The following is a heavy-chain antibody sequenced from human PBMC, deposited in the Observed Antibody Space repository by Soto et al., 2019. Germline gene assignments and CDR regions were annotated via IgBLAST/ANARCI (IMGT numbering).Heavy chain of an antibody. Sequence: GGSLRLSCAASGCTLSTYTMHWVRQAPGKGLEWVASISESRSSIYYADSVKGRFTISRDNAKNSLFLQMNSLTAADTAVYYCARPSTQTRFWNWFDPWGQGTLVTVS. CDR2: ISESRSSI. V-gene: IGHV3-21*01. CDR3: ARPSTQTRFWNWFDP. CDR1: GCTLSTYT. J-gene: IGHJ5*02.